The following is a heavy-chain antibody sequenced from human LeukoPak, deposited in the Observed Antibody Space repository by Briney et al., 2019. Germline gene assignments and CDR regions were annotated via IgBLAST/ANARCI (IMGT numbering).Heavy chain of an antibody. J-gene: IGHJ4*02. CDR1: GFTFSSYA. V-gene: IGHV3-23*01. CDR2: ISGAGYNT. D-gene: IGHD2-2*01. Sequence: GGSLRLSCAASGFTFSSYAMSWVRQAPGKGLEWVSAISGAGYNTYYADSVKGRFTLSRDNSKNTLFLQMNSLRAEDTALYYCAKDLKEGFCSTTSCYGIDSWGQGTLATVSS. CDR3: AKDLKEGFCSTTSCYGIDS.